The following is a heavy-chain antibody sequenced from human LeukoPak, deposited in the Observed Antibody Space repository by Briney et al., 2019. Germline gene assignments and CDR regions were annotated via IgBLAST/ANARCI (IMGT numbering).Heavy chain of an antibody. D-gene: IGHD4-17*01. CDR1: GYTFTGYY. Sequence: ASVKVSCKASGYTFTGYYMHWVRQAPGQGLEWMGWINPNSGGTNYAQKFQGRVTMTRDTSISTAYMELSRLRSDDTAVYYCARATEFDYGSSADAFDIWDQGTMVTVSS. CDR2: INPNSGGT. V-gene: IGHV1-2*02. CDR3: ARATEFDYGSSADAFDI. J-gene: IGHJ3*02.